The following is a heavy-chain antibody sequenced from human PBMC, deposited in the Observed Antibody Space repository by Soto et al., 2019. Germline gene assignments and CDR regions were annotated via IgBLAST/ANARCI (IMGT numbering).Heavy chain of an antibody. V-gene: IGHV3-30-3*01. Sequence: QVQLVQSGGGVVQTGNSLRLSCTVSGLTFSSSSVHWDRQAPGKGLERVAVISENGDRQYSTDSVRGRFLVSRDTFNNTIYLQMNSLRPEDTGEYFCARRLAPSVSALGYWGQGALVTVSS. CDR1: GLTFSSSS. J-gene: IGHJ4*02. CDR2: ISENGDRQ. CDR3: ARRLAPSVSALGY. D-gene: IGHD1-26*01.